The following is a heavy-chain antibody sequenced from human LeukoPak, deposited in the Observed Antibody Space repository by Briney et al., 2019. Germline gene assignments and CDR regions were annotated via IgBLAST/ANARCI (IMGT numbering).Heavy chain of an antibody. V-gene: IGHV4-34*01. CDR2: INHSGST. Sequence: SETLSLTCAVYGGSFSGYYWSWIRQPPGKGLEWIGEINHSGSTNYNPSLKSRATMSVDTSKNQFSLKLSSVTAADTAVYYCARGEAAAGPMDYMDVWDTGATVTVSS. CDR1: GGSFSGYY. CDR3: ARGEAAAGPMDYMDV. J-gene: IGHJ6*03. D-gene: IGHD6-13*01.